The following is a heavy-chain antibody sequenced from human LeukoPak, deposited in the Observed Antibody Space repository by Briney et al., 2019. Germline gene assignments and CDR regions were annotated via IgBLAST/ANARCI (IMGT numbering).Heavy chain of an antibody. CDR3: ATARDSGYGDSRMFDY. V-gene: IGHV1-24*01. J-gene: IGHJ4*02. CDR1: GYTLTELS. Sequence: ASVKVSCKVSGYTLTELSMHWVRQAPGKGLEWMGGFDPEDGETIYAQKFQGRVTMTEDTSTDTAYMELSSLRSEDTAVYYCATARDSGYGDSRMFDYWGQGTLVTVSS. D-gene: IGHD5-12*01. CDR2: FDPEDGET.